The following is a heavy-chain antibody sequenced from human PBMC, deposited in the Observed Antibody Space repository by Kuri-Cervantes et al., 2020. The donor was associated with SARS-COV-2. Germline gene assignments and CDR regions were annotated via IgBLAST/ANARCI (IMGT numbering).Heavy chain of an antibody. V-gene: IGHV3-30*02. D-gene: IGHD4-23*01. J-gene: IGHJ6*02. CDR3: ARTVAPYYGMDV. Sequence: GGSLRLSCAASGFTFSRFGMHWVRQAPGKGLEWVAFIRFDDTDKYYADSVKGRFTISRDNSKNTLYLQMSSLRAEDTAVYYCARTVAPYYGMDVWGQGTTVTVSS. CDR1: GFTFSRFG. CDR2: IRFDDTDK.